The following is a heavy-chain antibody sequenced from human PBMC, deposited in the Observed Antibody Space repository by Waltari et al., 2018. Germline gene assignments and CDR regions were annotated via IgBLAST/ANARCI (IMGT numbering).Heavy chain of an antibody. Sequence: EVQLVETGGGLIQPGGSLRLSCAASGFTVSSNYMSWVRQAPGKGLEWVSVIYSGGSTYYADSVKGRFTISRDNSKNSVYLEMSGLRAEDTALYHCARGVQYRNSWAPRGMDVWGQGTTVIVSS. CDR2: IYSGGST. CDR3: ARGVQYRNSWAPRGMDV. D-gene: IGHD4-4*01. J-gene: IGHJ6*02. V-gene: IGHV3-53*02. CDR1: GFTVSSNY.